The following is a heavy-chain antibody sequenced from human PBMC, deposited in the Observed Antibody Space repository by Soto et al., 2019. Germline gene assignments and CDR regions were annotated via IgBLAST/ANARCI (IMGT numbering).Heavy chain of an antibody. D-gene: IGHD2-15*01. CDR2: ISGSGGST. J-gene: IGHJ4*02. CDR3: AKPTAGSFVFPSYVY. CDR1: GFTFSSYA. Sequence: PGGSLRLSCAASGFTFSSYAMSWVRQAPGKGLEWVSAISGSGGSTYYADSVKGRFTISRDNSKNTLYLQMNSLRAEATAVYYCAKPTAGSFVFPSYVYWGQGSMVSVSS. V-gene: IGHV3-23*01.